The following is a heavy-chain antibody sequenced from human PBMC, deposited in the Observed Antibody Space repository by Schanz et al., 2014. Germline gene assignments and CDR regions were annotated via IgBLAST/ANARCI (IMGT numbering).Heavy chain of an antibody. D-gene: IGHD4-4*01. CDR2: IRADGRMT. CDR3: AGGKTTGLAY. V-gene: IGHV3-74*01. Sequence: EVQLVESGGGLVQPGGSLRLSCAASGLTLSDYWMHWVRQAPGKGPEWISHIRADGRMTNYAASVEGRCTISRDVPKNTLYLKSFRRREADMGVYYCAGGKTTGLAYWGQGTQVAVSS. CDR1: GLTLSDYW. J-gene: IGHJ4*02.